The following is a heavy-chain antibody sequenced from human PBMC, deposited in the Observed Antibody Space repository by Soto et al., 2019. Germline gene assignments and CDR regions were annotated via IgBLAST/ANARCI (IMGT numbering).Heavy chain of an antibody. D-gene: IGHD4-17*01. CDR1: GFTFSSYW. J-gene: IGHJ4*02. CDR3: ARDLASTTIPNY. V-gene: IGHV3-7*04. CDR2: IKQDGSEI. Sequence: EVQLVESGGGLVQPGGSLRLSCAASGFTFSSYWMSWVRQAPGKGLEWVANIKQDGSEIHYVDSVKGRFSISRDNAKNSLYLQMNSLRAEDTAVYYCARDLASTTIPNYWGQGTLVTVSS.